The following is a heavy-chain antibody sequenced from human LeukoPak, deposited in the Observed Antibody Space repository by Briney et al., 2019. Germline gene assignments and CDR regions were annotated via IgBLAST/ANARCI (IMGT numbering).Heavy chain of an antibody. Sequence: SDTLSLTCTVSGVSIDSGADYWGWIRQTPGEGPEWIGTIYYNGLTYYSPSLTSRVTISVDISKNQFSLRLTSVTATDTALYYCAQLKRFWTGYYFEQWGQGTLVAVSS. CDR1: GVSIDSGADY. D-gene: IGHD3/OR15-3a*01. V-gene: IGHV4-39*01. J-gene: IGHJ4*02. CDR2: IYYNGLT. CDR3: AQLKRFWTGYYFEQ.